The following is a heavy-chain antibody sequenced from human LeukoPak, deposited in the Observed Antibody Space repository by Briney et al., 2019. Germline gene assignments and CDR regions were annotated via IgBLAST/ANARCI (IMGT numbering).Heavy chain of an antibody. CDR2: ISSNGGST. Sequence: GGSLRLSCAASGFTFSSYAMHWVRQAPGKGLEYVSAISSNGGSTYYANSVKGRFTISRDNSKNTLYLQMGSLRAEDMAVYYCARSPSNYYYMDVWGKGTTVTISS. J-gene: IGHJ6*03. CDR3: ARSPSNYYYMDV. V-gene: IGHV3-64*01. CDR1: GFTFSSYA.